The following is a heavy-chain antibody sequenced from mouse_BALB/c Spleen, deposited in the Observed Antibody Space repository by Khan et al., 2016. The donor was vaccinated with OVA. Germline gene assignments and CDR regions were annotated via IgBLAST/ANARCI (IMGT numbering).Heavy chain of an antibody. J-gene: IGHJ2*01. CDR3: ARRGLRWDFDY. CDR1: GYTFINYW. CDR2: INPSTGYT. D-gene: IGHD1-1*01. Sequence: QIQLVQSGAELAKPGASVKMSCKASGYTFINYWILWIKQRPGQGLEWIGYINPSTGYTEYNQNFKDKATLTADKSSSTAYMQLSSLTSEDSTVYYCARRGLRWDFDYWGQGTTLTGCS. V-gene: IGHV1-7*01.